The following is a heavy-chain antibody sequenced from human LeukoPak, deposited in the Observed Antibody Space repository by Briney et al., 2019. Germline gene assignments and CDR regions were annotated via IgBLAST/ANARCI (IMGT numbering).Heavy chain of an antibody. J-gene: IGHJ3*02. Sequence: GGSLRLSCAASGFTFSSCGMHWVRQAPGKGLEWVAVISYDGSNKYYADSVKGPFTISRDNSKYTLFLEMNSLRAEDTVVYYCAKALASGWYLDAFNIWGQGTMVTVSS. CDR3: AKALASGWYLDAFNI. CDR1: GFTFSSCG. D-gene: IGHD6-19*01. CDR2: ISYDGSNK. V-gene: IGHV3-30*18.